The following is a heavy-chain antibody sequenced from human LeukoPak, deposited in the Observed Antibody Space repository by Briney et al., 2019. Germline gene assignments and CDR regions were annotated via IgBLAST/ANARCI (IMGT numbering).Heavy chain of an antibody. V-gene: IGHV4-59*12. CDR1: GGSISSYY. CDR3: ARGSTAMVPEYFDY. J-gene: IGHJ4*02. CDR2: IYYSGST. Sequence: PSETLSLTCTVSGGSISSYYWSWIRQPPGKGLEWIEYIYYSGSTNYNPSLKSRVTISVDTSKNQFSLKLSSVTAADTAVYYCARGSTAMVPEYFDYWGQGTLVTVSS. D-gene: IGHD5-18*01.